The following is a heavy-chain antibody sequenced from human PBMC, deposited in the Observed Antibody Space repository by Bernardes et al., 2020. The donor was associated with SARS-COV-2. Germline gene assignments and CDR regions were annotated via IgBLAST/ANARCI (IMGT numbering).Heavy chain of an antibody. CDR1: GFTFSSYG. V-gene: IGHV3-33*01. J-gene: IGHJ6*02. CDR2: IWYDGSNK. CDR3: ARTYSYYYGMDV. D-gene: IGHD4-4*01. Sequence: GGSLRLSCAASGFTFSSYGMHWVRQAPGKGLEWVAVIWYDGSNKYYADSVKGRFTISRDNSKNTLYLQMNSLRAEDTAVYYCARTYSYYYGMDVWGQGTTVTGS.